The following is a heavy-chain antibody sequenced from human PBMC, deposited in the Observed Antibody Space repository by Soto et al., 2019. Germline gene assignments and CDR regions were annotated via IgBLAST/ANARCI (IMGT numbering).Heavy chain of an antibody. D-gene: IGHD3-9*01. Sequence: VASVKVSFKASGYTFTSYGISWVRQAPGQGLEWMGWISAYNGNTNYAQKLQGRVTMTTDTSTSTAYMELRSLRSDDTAVYYCARDRSVSYDILTGYLGYYGMDVWGQGTTVTVSS. V-gene: IGHV1-18*01. CDR1: GYTFTSYG. J-gene: IGHJ6*02. CDR3: ARDRSVSYDILTGYLGYYGMDV. CDR2: ISAYNGNT.